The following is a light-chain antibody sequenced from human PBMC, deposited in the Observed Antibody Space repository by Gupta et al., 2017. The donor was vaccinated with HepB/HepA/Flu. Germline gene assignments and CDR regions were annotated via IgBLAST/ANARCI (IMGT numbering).Light chain of an antibody. CDR2: DAS. V-gene: IGKV3-11*01. Sequence: IVLTQSPATLSLSPGERATLSCRASQSVSSYLAWYQQKPGQAPRLLIYDASNRATGIPARFSCSGSGTDFTLTISSLEPEDFAFDYCQQRSNWTPSITFGQGTRLEMK. CDR1: QSVSSY. CDR3: QQRSNWTPSIT. J-gene: IGKJ5*01.